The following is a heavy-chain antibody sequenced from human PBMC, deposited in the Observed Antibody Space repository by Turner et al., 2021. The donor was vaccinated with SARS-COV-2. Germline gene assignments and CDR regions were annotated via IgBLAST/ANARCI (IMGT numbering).Heavy chain of an antibody. CDR2: ISGSGGST. CDR1: GFTFSSYA. V-gene: IGHV3-23*01. CDR3: AKDLGGYFYY. Sequence: EVQLLESGGGLVQPGGSLRLSCAASGFTFSSYAMGWVGQAAGKELEWVSAISGSGGSTYYADSVKGRFTISRDKSKNTLYLQMNSLRAEDTAVYYCAKDLGGYFYYWGQGTLVTVSS. D-gene: IGHD2-15*01. J-gene: IGHJ4*02.